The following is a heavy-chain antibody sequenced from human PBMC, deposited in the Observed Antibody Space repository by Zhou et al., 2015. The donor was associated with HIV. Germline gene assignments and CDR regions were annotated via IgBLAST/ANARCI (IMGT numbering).Heavy chain of an antibody. V-gene: IGHV1-69*02. D-gene: IGHD6-19*01. J-gene: IGHJ6*02. Sequence: QVQLVQSGAEVKKPGSSVKVSCKASGGTFSSYTISWVRQAPGQGLEWMGRIIPILGIANYAQKFQGRVTITADKSTSTAYMELSSLRSEDTAVYYCARVPLKIAVEQFPLGFDYYYGMDVWGQGPRSPSP. CDR2: IIPILGIA. CDR3: ARVPLKIAVEQFPLGFDYYYGMDV. CDR1: GGTFSSYT.